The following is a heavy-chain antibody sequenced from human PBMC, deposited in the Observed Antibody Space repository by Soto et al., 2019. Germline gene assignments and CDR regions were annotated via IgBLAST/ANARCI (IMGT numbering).Heavy chain of an antibody. V-gene: IGHV3-74*01. CDR3: ASLFDSNYSPRPFDY. CDR2: IKSDETTT. J-gene: IGHJ4*02. CDR1: GFAFTSYW. D-gene: IGHD4-4*01. Sequence: RGSLRLSCEASGFAFTSYWMHWVRQAPGKGLVWVSGIKSDETTTTYADSVKGRFTISRDNAKNTLYLQMNSLSAEDTAVYYCASLFDSNYSPRPFDYCGQGTQVTVSP.